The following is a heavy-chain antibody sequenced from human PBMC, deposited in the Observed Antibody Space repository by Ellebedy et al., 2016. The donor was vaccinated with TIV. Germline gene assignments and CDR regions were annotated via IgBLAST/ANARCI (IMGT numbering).Heavy chain of an antibody. V-gene: IGHV3-30-3*01. CDR1: GFTFSSYA. Sequence: GGSLRLXXAASGFTFSSYAMHWVRQAPGKGLEWVAVISYDGSNKYYADSVKGRFTISRDNSKNTLYLQMNSLRAEDTAVYYCANAVQLWLRGNAFDIWGQGTMVTVSS. D-gene: IGHD5-18*01. CDR3: ANAVQLWLRGNAFDI. CDR2: ISYDGSNK. J-gene: IGHJ3*02.